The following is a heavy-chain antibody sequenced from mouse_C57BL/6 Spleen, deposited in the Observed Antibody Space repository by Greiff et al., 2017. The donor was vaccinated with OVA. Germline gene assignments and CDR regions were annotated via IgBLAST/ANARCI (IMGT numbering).Heavy chain of an antibody. CDR1: GYTFTSYW. V-gene: IGHV1-69*01. CDR3: ARRAYYGYWYFDV. D-gene: IGHD1-1*01. CDR2: IDPSDSYT. Sequence: VQLQQPGAELVMPGASVKLSCKASGYTFTSYWMHWVKQRPGQGLEWIGEIDPSDSYTNYNQKFKGKSTLTVDKSSSTAYMQLSSLTSEDSAVYYCARRAYYGYWYFDVWGTGTTVTVSS. J-gene: IGHJ1*03.